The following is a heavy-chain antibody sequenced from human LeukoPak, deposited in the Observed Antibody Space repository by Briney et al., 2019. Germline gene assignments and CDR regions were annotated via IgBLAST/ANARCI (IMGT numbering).Heavy chain of an antibody. V-gene: IGHV4-39*01. J-gene: IGHJ4*02. CDR3: ARGTLYGEYVSDY. D-gene: IGHD4-17*01. Sequence: ASETLSLTCTVSGGSISSSSYYWGWIRQPPGKGLEWIGSIYSSGSTYYNPSLKSRVTISVDTSKNQFSLKLSSVTAADTAVYYCARGTLYGEYVSDYWGQGTLVTVSS. CDR2: IYSSGST. CDR1: GGSISSSSYY.